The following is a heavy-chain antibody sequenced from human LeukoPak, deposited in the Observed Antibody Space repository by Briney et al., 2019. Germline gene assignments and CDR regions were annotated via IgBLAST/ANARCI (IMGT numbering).Heavy chain of an antibody. D-gene: IGHD3/OR15-3a*01. CDR1: GFAFSGYG. V-gene: IGHV3-21*01. CDR2: ISSTSRYI. J-gene: IGHJ4*02. CDR3: TRAVAADDFSPGY. Sequence: GGSLRLSCAASGFAFSGYGMSWVRQAPGKGLEWVSCISSTSRYIYYADSVKGRFTISRDNAKNSVYLQMNSLRAEDTAVYYCTRAVAADDFSPGYWGQGTLVTVSS.